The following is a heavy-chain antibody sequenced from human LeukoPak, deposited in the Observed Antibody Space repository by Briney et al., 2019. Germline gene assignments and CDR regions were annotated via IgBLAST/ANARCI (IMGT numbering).Heavy chain of an antibody. CDR3: ARLQYYYDSSDYYNDAFDI. CDR2: IKQDGSEK. Sequence: GGSLRLSCAAPGFTFSSYEMNWVRQAPGKGLEWVANIKQDGSEKYYVDSVKGRFTISRDNAKNSLFLQMNSLRAEDTAVYYCARLQYYYDSSDYYNDAFDIWGQGTMVTVSS. D-gene: IGHD3-22*01. CDR1: GFTFSSYE. J-gene: IGHJ3*02. V-gene: IGHV3-7*01.